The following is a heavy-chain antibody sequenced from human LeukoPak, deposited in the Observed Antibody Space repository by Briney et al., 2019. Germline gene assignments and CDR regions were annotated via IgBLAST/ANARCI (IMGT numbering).Heavy chain of an antibody. Sequence: SVKGSCKASGGTFIRNAVSWVRQAPGQGLEWVGGIIPVFGVANYVQKFKGTDKIPADEYASTAYTEMRRLRSEDTAVYSCARVTTERESLGEISPLSDYYYNGMDVWGQGTPVTVSS. J-gene: IGHJ6*02. CDR2: IIPVFGVA. D-gene: IGHD3-16*02. V-gene: IGHV1-69*13. CDR1: GGTFIRNA. CDR3: ARVTTERESLGEISPLSDYYYNGMDV.